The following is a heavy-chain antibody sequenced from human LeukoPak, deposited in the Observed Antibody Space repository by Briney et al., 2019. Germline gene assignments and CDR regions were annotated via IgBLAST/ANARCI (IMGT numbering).Heavy chain of an antibody. J-gene: IGHJ2*01. CDR1: GGSFSGYY. CDR3: ARVYYSSSYDYWYFDL. V-gene: IGHV4-34*01. D-gene: IGHD6-13*01. CDR2: INHSGST. Sequence: SETLSLTCAVYGGSFSGYYWSWIRQPPGKGLEWIGEINHSGSTNYNPSLKSRVTISVDTSKKEFSLKLTSVIAADTAVYYCARVYYSSSYDYWYFDLWGRGTLVTVSS.